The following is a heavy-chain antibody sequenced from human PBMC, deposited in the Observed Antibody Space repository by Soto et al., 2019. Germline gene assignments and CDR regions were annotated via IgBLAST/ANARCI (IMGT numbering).Heavy chain of an antibody. J-gene: IGHJ4*02. CDR1: GGTFSSYA. Sequence: SVKVSCKASGGTFSSYAISWVRQAPGQGLEWMGGIIPIFGTANYAQKFQGRVTITADESTSTAYMELSSLRSEDTAVYYCASLWFGESHFDYWGQGTLVTVSS. CDR2: IIPIFGTA. V-gene: IGHV1-69*13. D-gene: IGHD3-10*01. CDR3: ASLWFGESHFDY.